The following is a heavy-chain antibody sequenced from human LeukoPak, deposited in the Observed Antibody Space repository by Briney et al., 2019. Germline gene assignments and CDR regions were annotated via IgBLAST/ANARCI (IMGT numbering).Heavy chain of an antibody. Sequence: GGSLRLSCAASVFTLRSCSINWVRDARGEGLEGVSFISSSSSSIYYADSVKGRFTISRDNAKNSLYLQMNSLRAEDTAVYYCARVGQIVGMDVWGQGTTVTVSS. D-gene: IGHD3-16*02. CDR1: VFTLRSCS. V-gene: IGHV3-21*01. J-gene: IGHJ6*02. CDR2: ISSSSSSI. CDR3: ARVGQIVGMDV.